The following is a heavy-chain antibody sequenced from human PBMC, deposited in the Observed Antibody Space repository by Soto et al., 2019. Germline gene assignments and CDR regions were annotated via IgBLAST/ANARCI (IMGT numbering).Heavy chain of an antibody. D-gene: IGHD1-7*01. V-gene: IGHV3-11*04. CDR3: ARDGVALPFAMNV. Sequence: QVQLVESGGGLVKPGESLRLSCAVSGFDFSDYYMSWIRQAPGKGLEWISCISASGRTIYYADSVKGRFTISRDNAKKSLFLQMNSLSVGDTAKYFCARDGVALPFAMNVWGQGTTVTVS. CDR2: ISASGRTI. CDR1: GFDFSDYY. J-gene: IGHJ6*02.